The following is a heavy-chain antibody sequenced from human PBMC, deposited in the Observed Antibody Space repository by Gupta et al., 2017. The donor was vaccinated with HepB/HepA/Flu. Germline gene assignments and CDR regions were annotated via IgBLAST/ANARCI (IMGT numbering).Heavy chain of an antibody. D-gene: IGHD5-12*01. Sequence: QVQLVQSGAEVKKPGASVKVSCKASGYTFTSYGISWVRXAPGQGLEWMGWISAYNGNTNYAQKLQGRVTMTTDTSTSTAYMELRSLRSDDTAVYYCARDLLQLLPGGYEDYWGQGTLVTVSS. CDR1: GYTFTSYG. V-gene: IGHV1-18*01. J-gene: IGHJ4*02. CDR2: ISAYNGNT. CDR3: ARDLLQLLPGGYEDY.